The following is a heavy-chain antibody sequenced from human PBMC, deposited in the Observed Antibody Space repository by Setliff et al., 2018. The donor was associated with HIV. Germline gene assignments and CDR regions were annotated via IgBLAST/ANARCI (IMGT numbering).Heavy chain of an antibody. D-gene: IGHD2-8*01. Sequence: PGESLKISCKGSGYSFTGNWIGWVRQTPGKGLEWMGFIYPGDADTRYSPSFQGQVTISADKSITTAYLQWGSLKASDTAMYFCARLEGCSNGVCYRFSDWGQGTLVTVSS. CDR3: ARLEGCSNGVCYRFSD. J-gene: IGHJ4*02. V-gene: IGHV5-51*01. CDR2: IYPGDADT. CDR1: GYSFTGNW.